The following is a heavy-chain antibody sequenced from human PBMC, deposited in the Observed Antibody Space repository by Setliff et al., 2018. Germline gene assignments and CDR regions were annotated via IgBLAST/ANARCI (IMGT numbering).Heavy chain of an antibody. CDR1: GYTFGAHY. J-gene: IGHJ4*02. V-gene: IGHV1-2*02. CDR3: ARGQQLLTGDFKY. CDR2: INPNSGDT. D-gene: IGHD1-26*01. Sequence: GASVKVSCKASGYTFGAHYIHWVRQAPGQGFEWMGWINPNSGDTNYAQNFQGRVTMTRDTSITTAYMEVSRMRSDDTAVYYCARGQQLLTGDFKYWGQGTLVTVSS.